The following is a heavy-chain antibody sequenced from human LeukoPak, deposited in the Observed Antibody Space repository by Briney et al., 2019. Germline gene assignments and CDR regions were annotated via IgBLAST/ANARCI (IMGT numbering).Heavy chain of an antibody. Sequence: GASVKVSCKASGYTFTGYYMHWVRQAPGQGLEWMGWINPNSGGTNYAQKFQGRVTMTRDTSISTAYMELSRLRSDDTAVYYCARGGAHKIYDFWSGYHAQIDYWGQGTLVTVSS. V-gene: IGHV1-2*02. J-gene: IGHJ4*02. CDR1: GYTFTGYY. CDR3: ARGGAHKIYDFWSGYHAQIDY. CDR2: INPNSGGT. D-gene: IGHD3-3*01.